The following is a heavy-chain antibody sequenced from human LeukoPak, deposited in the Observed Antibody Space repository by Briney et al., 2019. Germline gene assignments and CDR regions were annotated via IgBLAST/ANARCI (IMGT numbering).Heavy chain of an antibody. CDR3: ARAVVLRFLEWLPDYFDY. CDR2: IYYSGST. V-gene: IGHV4-31*03. Sequence: SQTPSLTCTVSGGSISSGGYYWSWIRQHPGKGLEWIGYIYYSGSTYYNPSLKSRVTISVDTSKNQFSLKLSSVTAADTAVYYCARAVVLRFLEWLPDYFDYWGQGTLVTVSS. D-gene: IGHD3-3*01. CDR1: GGSISSGGYY. J-gene: IGHJ4*02.